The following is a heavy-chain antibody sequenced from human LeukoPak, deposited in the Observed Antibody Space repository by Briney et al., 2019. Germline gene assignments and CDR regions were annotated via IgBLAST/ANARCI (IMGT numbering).Heavy chain of an antibody. Sequence: GGSLRLSCAASGFTFSSYGMHWVRQAPGKGLEWVAVISYDGTNKYYADSVKGRFTISRDNSKNTLYLQMNSLRAEDTAVYFCARDPVVVTAMYYFDYWGQGTLVTVSS. CDR3: ARDPVVVTAMYYFDY. V-gene: IGHV3-30*03. J-gene: IGHJ4*02. CDR1: GFTFSSYG. CDR2: ISYDGTNK. D-gene: IGHD2-21*02.